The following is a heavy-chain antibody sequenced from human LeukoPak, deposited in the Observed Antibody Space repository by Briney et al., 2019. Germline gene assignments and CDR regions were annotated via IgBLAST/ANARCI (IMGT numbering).Heavy chain of an antibody. CDR1: GYTFTSCG. CDR3: ARGSIVEWLSPFDY. V-gene: IGHV1-18*01. D-gene: IGHD3-3*01. Sequence: ASVKVSCKASGYTFTSCGISWVRQAPGQGLEWMGWISAYNGNTNYAQKLQGRVTMTTDTSTSTAYMELRSLRSDDTAVYYCARGSIVEWLSPFDYWDHGTLVTVSS. CDR2: ISAYNGNT. J-gene: IGHJ4*01.